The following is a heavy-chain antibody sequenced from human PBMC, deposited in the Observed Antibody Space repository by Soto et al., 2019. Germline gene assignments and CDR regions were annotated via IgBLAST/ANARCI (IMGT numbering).Heavy chain of an antibody. D-gene: IGHD3-10*01. CDR1: GYTFTSYG. J-gene: IGHJ6*02. V-gene: IGHV1-18*04. CDR2: ISAYNGNT. CDR3: AREEKWFGDRYYYYYGMDV. Sequence: ASVKVSFKASGYTFTSYGISWVRQAPGQGLEWMGWISAYNGNTNYAQKLQGRVTMTTDTSTSTAYMELRSLRSDDTAVYYCAREEKWFGDRYYYYYGMDVWGQGTTVTVSS.